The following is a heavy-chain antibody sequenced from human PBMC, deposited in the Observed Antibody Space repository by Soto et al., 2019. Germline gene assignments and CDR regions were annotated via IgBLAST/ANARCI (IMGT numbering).Heavy chain of an antibody. CDR2: IWYDGSNK. J-gene: IGHJ4*02. V-gene: IGHV3-33*01. CDR1: GFTFSSYG. Sequence: QVQLVESGGGVVQPGRSLRLSCAASGFTFSSYGMHWVRQAPGKGLEWVAAIWYDGSNKYYADSVKGRFTISRDNSKNTLYLKMNSLRAEDTAVYYCARDTHNDCSGSSPDNWGQGTLVTVSS. CDR3: ARDTHNDCSGSSPDN. D-gene: IGHD3-10*02.